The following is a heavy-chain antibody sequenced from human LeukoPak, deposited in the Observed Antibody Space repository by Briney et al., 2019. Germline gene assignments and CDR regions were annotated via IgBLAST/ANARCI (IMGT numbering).Heavy chain of an antibody. CDR3: VRYCNGGSCYRAAFDV. CDR1: GFTFSDYG. Sequence: GGSLRLSCAASGFTFSDYGMYWVRQAPGKGLEWVALIWYDGGKKYYTDSVRGRFTISRDNSKNTLYLQMDSLRAEDTAVYYCVRYCNGGSCYRAAFDVWGPGTVVTVSS. D-gene: IGHD2-15*01. CDR2: IWYDGGKK. J-gene: IGHJ3*01. V-gene: IGHV3-33*01.